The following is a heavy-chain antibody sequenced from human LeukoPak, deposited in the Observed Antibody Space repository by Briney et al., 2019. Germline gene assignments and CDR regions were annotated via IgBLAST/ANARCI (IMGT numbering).Heavy chain of an antibody. CDR2: IWYDGSNK. V-gene: IGHV3-33*06. D-gene: IGHD5-18*01. CDR3: AKEVGYSYGYALDY. CDR1: GFTFSSYG. Sequence: VGSLRLSCAASGFTFSSYGMHWVRQAPGKGRKWVAVIWYDGSNKYYADSVKGRFTISRDNSKNTLYLQMNSLRAEDTAVYYCAKEVGYSYGYALDYWGQGTLVTVSS. J-gene: IGHJ4*02.